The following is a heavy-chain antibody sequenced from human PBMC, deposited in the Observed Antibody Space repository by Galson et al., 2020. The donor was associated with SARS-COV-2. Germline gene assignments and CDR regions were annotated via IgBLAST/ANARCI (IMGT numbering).Heavy chain of an antibody. CDR3: SVGRAD. CDR1: GGTFRGFA. Sequence: SVKVSCKTSGGTFRGFAISWVRQAPGQGLEWMGGIIPILGTTNYAQTFQGRVTITADESTSTAYMELSSLRSEDTAVYYCSVGRADWGQGTLVTVSS. V-gene: IGHV1-69*13. J-gene: IGHJ4*02. D-gene: IGHD1-26*01. CDR2: IIPILGTT.